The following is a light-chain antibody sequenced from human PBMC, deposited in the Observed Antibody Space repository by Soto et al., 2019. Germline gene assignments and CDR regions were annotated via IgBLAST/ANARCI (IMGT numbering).Light chain of an antibody. V-gene: IGLV2-8*01. CDR1: SGDIGAYNY. CDR3: ASYAGSRLGL. J-gene: IGLJ2*01. Sequence: SALTQPRSASGSPGQSVTISCSGTSGDIGAYNYVSWYQQHPGKAPKLLIYEVNRRPSGVPDRFSGTKSGNTASLTVSGLQAEDEADYYCASYAGSRLGLFGGGTKLTVL. CDR2: EVN.